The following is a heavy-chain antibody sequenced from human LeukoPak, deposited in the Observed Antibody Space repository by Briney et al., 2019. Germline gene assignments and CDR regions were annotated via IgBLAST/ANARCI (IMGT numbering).Heavy chain of an antibody. D-gene: IGHD6-13*01. CDR3: ARPTIAAAGNFEY. CDR1: GFTFSDYY. J-gene: IGHJ4*02. Sequence: KSGGSLRLSCAASGFTFSDYYMSWIRQAPGKGLEWVSHISSFSNFRSYAVSVKGRFTISRDNAKNSLYLQVNSLRAEDTAVYYCARPTIAAAGNFEYWGQGTLVTVSS. CDR2: ISSFSNFR. V-gene: IGHV3-11*03.